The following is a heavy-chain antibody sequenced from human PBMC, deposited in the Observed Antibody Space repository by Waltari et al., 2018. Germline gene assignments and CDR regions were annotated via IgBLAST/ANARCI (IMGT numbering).Heavy chain of an antibody. CDR1: GESTTTPYV. Sequence: QLHLQESGPGLVQPSGTLSLTCAVSGESTTTPYVWNWVRQTPGKGLEWIGQVHGSGRTNYNPSFASRVTVSLDTYNNQFSLKLTYATAADTAVYYCARDRGRGLYLDTWGPGTLVTVSP. J-gene: IGHJ4*02. CDR3: ARDRGRGLYLDT. V-gene: IGHV4-4*02. CDR2: VHGSGRT. D-gene: IGHD2-15*01.